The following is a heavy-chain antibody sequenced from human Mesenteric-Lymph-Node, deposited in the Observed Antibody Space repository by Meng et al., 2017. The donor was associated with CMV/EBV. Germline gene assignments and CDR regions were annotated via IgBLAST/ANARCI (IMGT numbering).Heavy chain of an antibody. CDR1: GDSISSSTYY. Sequence: SETLSLTCTVSGDSISSSTYYWGWIRQPPGKGLEWIGTIYYSGSTYYNPSLKSRVTISIDTSKNQFSLKLSSVTAADTAVYYCARVGTYGSGRNYYFYAMDVWGQGTTVTVSS. CDR2: IYYSGST. CDR3: ARVGTYGSGRNYYFYAMDV. J-gene: IGHJ6*02. D-gene: IGHD3-10*01. V-gene: IGHV4-39*07.